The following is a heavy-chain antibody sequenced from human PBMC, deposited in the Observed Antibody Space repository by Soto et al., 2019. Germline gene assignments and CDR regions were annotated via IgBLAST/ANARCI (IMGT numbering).Heavy chain of an antibody. CDR3: TREGSAPYYHYGMDA. CDR2: INTYNGNT. CDR1: GYTFTSYV. D-gene: IGHD3-10*01. Sequence: VKVSCKASGYTFTSYVISWVRQAPGQGLEWMGWINTYNGNTNYAQNLQGRVIMTADTSTSTAYMELRSLRSDDTAIYYCTREGSAPYYHYGMDAWGQGTTVTVSS. V-gene: IGHV1-18*01. J-gene: IGHJ6*02.